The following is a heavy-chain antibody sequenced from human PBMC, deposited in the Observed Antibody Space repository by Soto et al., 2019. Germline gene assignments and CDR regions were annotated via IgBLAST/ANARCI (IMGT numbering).Heavy chain of an antibody. CDR1: GFTFSSYA. J-gene: IGHJ4*02. CDR2: RSYDGSNK. D-gene: IGHD1-26*01. V-gene: IGHV3-30-3*01. CDR3: ARAGEGSSGTYGGGDFYY. Sequence: QVQLVESGGGVVQPGRSLKLSCAASGFTFSSYAMNWVSQAPGKGLEWVAVRSYDGSNKYYADSVKGRFTISRDNSKNTLYLQMNSLTAEDTAMFYCARAGEGSSGTYGGGDFYYWGQGTLVTVSS.